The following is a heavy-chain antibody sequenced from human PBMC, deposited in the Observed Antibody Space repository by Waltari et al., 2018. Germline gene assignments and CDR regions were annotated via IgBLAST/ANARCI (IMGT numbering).Heavy chain of an antibody. CDR1: GYTFTSHG. CDR3: ARSIVGPTFNAFDI. D-gene: IGHD1-26*01. Sequence: QVQLVQSGAEVKKPGASVKVSCKASGYTFTSHGISWVRQATGQGLEWMGWIRDSNGNTNYARKLKARVTMTTDTSTSTAYMELRSLRSDDTAVYYCARSIVGPTFNAFDIWGQGTMVTVSS. CDR2: IRDSNGNT. V-gene: IGHV1-18*01. J-gene: IGHJ3*02.